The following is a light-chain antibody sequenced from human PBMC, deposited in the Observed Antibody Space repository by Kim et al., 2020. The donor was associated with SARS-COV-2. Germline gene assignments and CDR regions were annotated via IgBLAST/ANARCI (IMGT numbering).Light chain of an antibody. CDR1: KLGDKF. Sequence: SPRQTASITCSVDKLGDKFACWYQQKPGQSPVLVIYQDSKRPSGIPERFSGSNSGNTATLTISGTQAMDEADYYCQAWDSSTAYVFGTGTKVTVL. CDR3: QAWDSSTAYV. V-gene: IGLV3-1*01. CDR2: QDS. J-gene: IGLJ1*01.